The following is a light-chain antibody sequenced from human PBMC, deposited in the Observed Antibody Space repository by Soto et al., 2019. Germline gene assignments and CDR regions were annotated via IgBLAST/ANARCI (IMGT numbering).Light chain of an antibody. CDR2: DAA. V-gene: IGKV1-33*01. CDR1: QDIRSS. CDR3: QQYDNYPPRGT. Sequence: DIQMTQAPSSMSASVGDTVPITCPPSQDIRSSLNWYQHRLGKAPTLLSYDAAILETGVPSRFRGSGSGTNFTLLTHSLQPEDFATYFCQQYDNYPPRGTFGGGTKVDI. J-gene: IGKJ4*01.